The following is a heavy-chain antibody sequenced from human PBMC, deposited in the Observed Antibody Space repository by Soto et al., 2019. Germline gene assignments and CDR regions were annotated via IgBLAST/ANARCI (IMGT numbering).Heavy chain of an antibody. J-gene: IGHJ6*02. V-gene: IGHV3-33*01. CDR2: IWYDGSKK. CDR3: ARDDSYYSIWSGYYPSRNGMDV. D-gene: IGHD3-3*01. Sequence: QVQVVESGGGVVQPGRSLRLSCAASGFTFSSFGMHWVRQAPGKGLEWVSLIWYDGSKKSYGDSVKGRFTISRDNSRNTVYLQMHSLRADDTAVHYCARDDSYYSIWSGYYPSRNGMDVWGQGTTVTVSS. CDR1: GFTFSSFG.